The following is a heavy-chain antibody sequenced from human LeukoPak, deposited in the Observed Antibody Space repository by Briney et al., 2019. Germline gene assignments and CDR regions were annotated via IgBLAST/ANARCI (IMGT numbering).Heavy chain of an antibody. V-gene: IGHV1-2*02. D-gene: IGHD5-12*01. CDR2: INPNSGGT. J-gene: IGHJ4*02. CDR3: ARGPLRVATITLYFDY. Sequence: ASVKFSCKASGYPFTGYYMHWVRQAPGQGLEWMGWINPNSGGTNYAQKFQGRVTMTRETSISTAYMELSRLRSDDTAVYYCARGPLRVATITLYFDYWGQGTLVTVSS. CDR1: GYPFTGYY.